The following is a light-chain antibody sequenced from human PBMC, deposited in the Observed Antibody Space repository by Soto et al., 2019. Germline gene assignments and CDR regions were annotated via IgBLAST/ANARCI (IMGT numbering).Light chain of an antibody. CDR2: DVS. J-gene: IGLJ1*01. CDR3: NSSTTSNTRQIV. Sequence: LTQPASVSGSPGQSITISCTGTSSDVGGYNYVSWYQQHPGKAPKFMIYDVSNRPSGVSTRFSGSKSGNTASLTISGLQAEDEADYYCNSSTTSNTRQIVFATGTKVTVL. V-gene: IGLV2-14*01. CDR1: SSDVGGYNY.